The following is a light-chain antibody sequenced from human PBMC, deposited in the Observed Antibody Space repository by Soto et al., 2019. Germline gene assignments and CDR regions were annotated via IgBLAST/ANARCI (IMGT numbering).Light chain of an antibody. Sequence: QSALTQPPSASGSPGQSVTISCTGTSSDVGGYNYVSWYQQHPGKAPKLIISEVSKRPSGVPDRFSGSKSGNTASLTVSGLQAEDEADYYCTSHTTTSTLIVFGPGTKVTVL. V-gene: IGLV2-8*01. CDR1: SSDVGGYNY. CDR2: EVS. CDR3: TSHTTTSTLIV. J-gene: IGLJ1*01.